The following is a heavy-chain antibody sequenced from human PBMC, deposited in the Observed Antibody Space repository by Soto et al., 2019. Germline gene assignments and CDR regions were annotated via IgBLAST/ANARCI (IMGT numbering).Heavy chain of an antibody. D-gene: IGHD5-12*01. CDR1: GGSISSSGYY. CDR2: IYYSGST. CDR3: ARRPATYSGYESGMDV. V-gene: IGHV4-39*01. Sequence: SETLSLTCTVSGGSISSSGYYWHWIRQPPGKGLEWIGSIYYSGSTYYNPSLKSRVTISADTSKNQFSLKLSSVTAADTAVYYCARRPATYSGYESGMDVWGQGTTVTVSS. J-gene: IGHJ6*02.